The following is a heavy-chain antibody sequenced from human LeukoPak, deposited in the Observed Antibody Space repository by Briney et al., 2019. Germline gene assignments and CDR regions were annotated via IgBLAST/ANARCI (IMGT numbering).Heavy chain of an antibody. CDR1: GGTFSSYA. Sequence: ASVKVSCKASGGTFSSYAISWVRQAPGQGLEWMGGIIPIFGTANYAQKFQGRVTITADKSTSTAYMELSSLRSEDTAVYYCAREGYSSGWYNYFDYWGLGTLVTVSS. CDR2: IIPIFGTA. V-gene: IGHV1-69*06. J-gene: IGHJ4*02. CDR3: AREGYSSGWYNYFDY. D-gene: IGHD6-19*01.